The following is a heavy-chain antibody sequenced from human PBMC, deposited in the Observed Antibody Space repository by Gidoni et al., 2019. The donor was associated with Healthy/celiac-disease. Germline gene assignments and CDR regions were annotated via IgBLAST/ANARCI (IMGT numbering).Heavy chain of an antibody. CDR2: ISSSSSTI. CDR1: GFTFSSYS. Sequence: EVQLVESGGGLVQPGGSLRLSCAASGFTFSSYSMNWVRQAPGKGLEWVSYISSSSSTIYYADSVKGRFTISRDNAKNSLYLQMNSLRDEDTAVYYCASDGPSRSWSPFDYWGQGTLVTVSS. J-gene: IGHJ4*02. CDR3: ASDGPSRSWSPFDY. D-gene: IGHD3-3*01. V-gene: IGHV3-48*02.